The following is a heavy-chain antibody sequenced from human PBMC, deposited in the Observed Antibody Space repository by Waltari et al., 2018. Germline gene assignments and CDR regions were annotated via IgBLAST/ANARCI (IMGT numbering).Heavy chain of an antibody. CDR3: ARDRRELPDYFDY. D-gene: IGHD1-26*01. CDR2: ISSSSSTI. Sequence: EVQLVESGGGLVQPGGSLRLSCAASGFTFSSYSMNWVRQAPGKGLEWVSYISSSSSTIYYADSVKGRLTISRDNAKNSLYLQMNSLRAEDTAVYYCARDRRELPDYFDYWGQGTLVTVSS. V-gene: IGHV3-48*04. CDR1: GFTFSSYS. J-gene: IGHJ4*02.